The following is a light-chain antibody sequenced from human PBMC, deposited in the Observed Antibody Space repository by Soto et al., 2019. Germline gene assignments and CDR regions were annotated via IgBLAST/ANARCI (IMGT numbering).Light chain of an antibody. J-gene: IGKJ5*01. CDR1: QSVGSS. Sequence: TVMTQSPAALSVSPGEGATVSCRASQSVGSSLAWYQQKPGQAPRVLIYNTSTRATGIPARFSGSGSGTDFTLTISSLEPEDFAVYYCQQRSNWPITFGQGTRLEIK. CDR2: NTS. CDR3: QQRSNWPIT. V-gene: IGKV3-11*01.